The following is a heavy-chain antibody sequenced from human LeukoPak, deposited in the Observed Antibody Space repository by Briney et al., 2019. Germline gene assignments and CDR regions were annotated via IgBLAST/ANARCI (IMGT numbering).Heavy chain of an antibody. D-gene: IGHD6-13*01. J-gene: IGHJ4*02. CDR3: ANKGAAAETGYYFDY. CDR2: ISGSGGST. V-gene: IGHV3-23*01. Sequence: PGGSLRLSCAASGFTFSSYAMSWVRQAPGKGLEWVSAISGSGGSTYYADSVKGRFTISRDNSKNTLYLQMNGLRAEDTAVYYCANKGAAAETGYYFDYWGQGTLVTVSS. CDR1: GFTFSSYA.